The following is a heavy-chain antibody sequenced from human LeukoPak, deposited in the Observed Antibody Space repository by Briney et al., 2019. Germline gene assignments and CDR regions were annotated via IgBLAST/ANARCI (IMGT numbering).Heavy chain of an antibody. D-gene: IGHD1-26*01. CDR2: IYTSGST. CDR3: ARVASGSYYTYYYYYMDV. CDR1: GGSISSGSYY. Sequence: TSETLSLTCTVSGGSISSGSYYWSWIRQPAGKGLEWIGRIYTSGSTNYNPSLKSRVTISVDTSKNQFSLKLSSVTAADTAVYYCARVASGSYYTYYYYYMDVWGKGTTVTVSS. J-gene: IGHJ6*03. V-gene: IGHV4-61*02.